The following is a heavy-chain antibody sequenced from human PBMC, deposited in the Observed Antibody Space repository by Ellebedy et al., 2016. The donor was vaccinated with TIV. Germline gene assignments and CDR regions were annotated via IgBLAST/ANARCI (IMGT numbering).Heavy chain of an antibody. Sequence: GESLKISCPASGFSVSNNYMAWVRQAPGKGLEWVSVIHSDGTTNYADSVKGRFTISRDNSENTLHLQMDSLRVEDTAVYYCARDTHSYVRFDYWGQGTLVTVS. CDR2: IHSDGTT. V-gene: IGHV3-53*01. J-gene: IGHJ4*02. CDR3: ARDTHSYVRFDY. D-gene: IGHD5-18*01. CDR1: GFSVSNNY.